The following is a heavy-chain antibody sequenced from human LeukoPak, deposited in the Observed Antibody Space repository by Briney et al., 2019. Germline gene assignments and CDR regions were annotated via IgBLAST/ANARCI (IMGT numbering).Heavy chain of an antibody. D-gene: IGHD6-19*01. CDR1: GFTVSFNY. CDR3: ARAQWRTYSYYYMDV. Sequence: GGSLRLSCAASGFTVSFNYMSWVRQAPGKGLEWMSVIYSGGSTYYADSVKGRFTISRDDSKNTLYLQMNRLRAEDTAIYYCARAQWRTYSYYYMDVWGKGTTVTVSS. V-gene: IGHV3-53*01. CDR2: IYSGGST. J-gene: IGHJ6*03.